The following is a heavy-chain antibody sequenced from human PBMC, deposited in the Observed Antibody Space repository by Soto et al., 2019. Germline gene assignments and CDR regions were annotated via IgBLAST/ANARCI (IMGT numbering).Heavy chain of an antibody. CDR1: GFSFSTYG. D-gene: IGHD3-16*01. Sequence: DVQLLESGGGLAQRGGSLRLSCAASGFSFSTYGMTWVRQAPGKGLEWVSYGGSGGSTYYADSVKGRFTISRDNSKNTLYLQMHSLRAEDTAVYYGVKFRGRAYHYYYMDVWGNGTTVTVSS. CDR3: VKFRGRAYHYYYMDV. J-gene: IGHJ6*03. CDR2: GGSGGST. V-gene: IGHV3-23*01.